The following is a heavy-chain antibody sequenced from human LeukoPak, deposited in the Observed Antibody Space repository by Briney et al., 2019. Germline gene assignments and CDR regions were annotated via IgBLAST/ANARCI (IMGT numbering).Heavy chain of an antibody. CDR3: AKSTTGTTDDPFFSYYYYYMDV. CDR1: GGSISSSSYY. CDR2: IYTSGST. J-gene: IGHJ6*03. D-gene: IGHD1-1*01. V-gene: IGHV4-39*07. Sequence: SETLSLTCTVSGGSISSSSYYWGWIRQPPGKGLEWIGRIYTSGSTNYNPSLKSRVTISVDTSKNQFSLKLSSVTAADTAVYYCAKSTTGTTDDPFFSYYYYYMDVWGKGTTVTISS.